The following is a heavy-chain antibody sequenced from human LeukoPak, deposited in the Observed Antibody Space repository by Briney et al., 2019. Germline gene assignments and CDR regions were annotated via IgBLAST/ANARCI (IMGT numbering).Heavy chain of an antibody. CDR1: RVTFSSHA. V-gene: IGHV3-30*04. J-gene: IGHJ4*02. CDR2: ISYDGSNK. CDR3: ARGRIVATTSFDY. D-gene: IGHD5-12*01. Sequence: PGGSLRLSCAVSRVTFSSHAMHWVRQAPGKGLEWVTLISYDGSNKYYADSVKGRFTISRDNSKNTLYLQMNSLRPEDTAVYYCARGRIVATTSFDYCGQGTLVTVPS.